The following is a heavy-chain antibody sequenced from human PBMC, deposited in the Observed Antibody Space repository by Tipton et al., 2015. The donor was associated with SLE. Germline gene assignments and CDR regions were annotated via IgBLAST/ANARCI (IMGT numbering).Heavy chain of an antibody. D-gene: IGHD3-22*01. CDR3: ASSYSSAYFSYFFDY. V-gene: IGHV4-39*07. CDR1: GDSIRTSSSY. J-gene: IGHJ4*02. CDR2: IYSSGST. Sequence: GLVKPSETLSLTCSVSGDSIRTSSSYWGWIRQPPGKGLEWIGSIYSSGSTNYNPSLKSRVTMSVDTSQNQFSLKLSSVTAADTALYYCASSYSSAYFSYFFDYWGQGTLVTVSS.